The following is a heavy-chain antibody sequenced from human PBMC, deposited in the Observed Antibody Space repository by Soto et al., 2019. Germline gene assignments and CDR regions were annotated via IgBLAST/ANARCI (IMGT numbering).Heavy chain of an antibody. CDR3: AKGGRGTYYYYYGMEV. CDR2: ISYGGNNK. Sequence: GGSLRLSCAASGFTFSGYGMHWVRQAPGKGLEWVAVISYGGNNKYYADSVKGRFTISRDNSKNTLYLQMNSLRAEDTAVYYCAKGGRGTYYYYYGMEVWGQGTTVTVSS. J-gene: IGHJ6*02. V-gene: IGHV3-30*18. CDR1: GFTFSGYG. D-gene: IGHD1-1*01.